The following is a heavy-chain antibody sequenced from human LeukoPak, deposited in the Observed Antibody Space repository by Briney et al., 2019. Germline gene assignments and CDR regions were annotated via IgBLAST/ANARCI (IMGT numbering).Heavy chain of an antibody. CDR1: GYSFTTYW. CDR2: IYPGDSDT. CDR3: ARARYCSGSSCYAEY. D-gene: IGHD2-15*01. V-gene: IGHV5-51*01. J-gene: IGHJ4*02. Sequence: PGESLKISCKGSGYSFTTYWIGWVRQMPGKGLEWMGIIYPGDSDTRYSPSFQGQVTISADKSIGTAYLQWSSLKASDTAMYYCARARYCSGSSCYAEYWGQGTLVTVSS.